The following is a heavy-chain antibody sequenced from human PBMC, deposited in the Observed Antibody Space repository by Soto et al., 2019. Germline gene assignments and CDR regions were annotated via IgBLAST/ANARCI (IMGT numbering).Heavy chain of an antibody. Sequence: CASSGLRFKSYVIAWALKNPGKGLEWVAVISYDGTYKYYADSVKGRFTISRDNSKNTVYLQMSSLRAEDAAVYYCSRFGVDDGSGYFRSYLDYLRQGSLVTVS. CDR2: ISYDGTYK. V-gene: IGHV3-30-3*01. CDR1: GLRFKSYV. J-gene: IGHJ4*02. CDR3: SRFGVDDGSGYFRSYLDY. D-gene: IGHD3-22*01.